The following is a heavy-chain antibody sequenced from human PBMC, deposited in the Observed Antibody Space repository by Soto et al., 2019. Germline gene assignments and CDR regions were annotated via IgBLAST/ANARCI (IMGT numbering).Heavy chain of an antibody. J-gene: IGHJ6*02. V-gene: IGHV1-3*01. CDR2: INAGNGNT. D-gene: IGHD1-26*01. CDR3: ARQGSWPYYYYGLDV. CDR1: GYTFTSYA. Sequence: ASVKVSCKASGYTFTSYAMNWVRQAPGQRLEWMGWINAGNGNTKYSQKFQGRVTITADTSTGTAYMELMSLKSDDTAVYYCARQGSWPYYYYGLDVWGQGTTVTVSS.